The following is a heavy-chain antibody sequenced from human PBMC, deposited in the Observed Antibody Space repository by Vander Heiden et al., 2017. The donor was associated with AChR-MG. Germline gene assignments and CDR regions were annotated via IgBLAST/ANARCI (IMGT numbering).Heavy chain of an antibody. CDR2: IAGYNGKT. Sequence: QVQLVQSGAEVKKPGDSVRVSCKTSGYRFSTHGITLVRAVPGQGLACMGWIAGYNGKTDYPEKVQGRLTVAMDTSTNTAYMELRSLRYDDTAIYFCARARVGWYGGGDYCGQGTLVTVS. CDR1: GYRFSTHG. CDR3: ARARVGWYGGGDY. V-gene: IGHV1-18*01. J-gene: IGHJ4*02. D-gene: IGHD6-19*01.